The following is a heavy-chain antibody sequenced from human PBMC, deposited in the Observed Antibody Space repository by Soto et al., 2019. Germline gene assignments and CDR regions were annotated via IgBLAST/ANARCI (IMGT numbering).Heavy chain of an antibody. CDR1: GGSISSYY. Sequence: QVQLQESGPGLVKPSETLSLTCTVSGGSISSYYWSWIRQPPGKGLEWIWYIYYSGSTNYNPSLKSRGTQSVXTSKNQFSLKLSSVTAADTAVYYCARVGDTDAFDIWGQGTMVTVSS. CDR2: IYYSGST. V-gene: IGHV4-59*01. D-gene: IGHD2-21*02. J-gene: IGHJ3*02. CDR3: ARVGDTDAFDI.